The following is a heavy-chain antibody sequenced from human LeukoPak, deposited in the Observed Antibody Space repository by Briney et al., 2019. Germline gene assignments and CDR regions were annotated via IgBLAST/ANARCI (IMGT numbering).Heavy chain of an antibody. CDR3: AKDSYDSSGYYPYYYYYGMDV. D-gene: IGHD3-22*01. V-gene: IGHV3-33*06. J-gene: IGHJ6*02. CDR1: GFTFSSYG. CDR2: IWYDGSNK. Sequence: PGGSLRLSCAASGFTFSSYGMHWVRQAPGKGLEWVAVIWYDGSNKYYADSVKGRFTISRDNSKNTLYLQMNSLRAEDTAVYYCAKDSYDSSGYYPYYYYYGMDVWGQGTTVTVSS.